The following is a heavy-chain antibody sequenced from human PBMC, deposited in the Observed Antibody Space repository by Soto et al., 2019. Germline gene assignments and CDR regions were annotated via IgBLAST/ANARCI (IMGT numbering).Heavy chain of an antibody. D-gene: IGHD6-19*01. V-gene: IGHV1-46*03. J-gene: IGHJ4*02. CDR1: GYTFTSYY. CDR2: ITPSGGST. CDR3: SGPIGSSGWYVLDY. Sequence: QVQLVQSGAEVKKPGASVKVSCKASGYTFTSYYIHWVRQAPGQGLEWMGIITPSGGSTTYAQKFQGSVNMTRDTSPSTVYMELSSLRSEYTAVYYCSGPIGSSGWYVLDYWGQGPQVTVSS.